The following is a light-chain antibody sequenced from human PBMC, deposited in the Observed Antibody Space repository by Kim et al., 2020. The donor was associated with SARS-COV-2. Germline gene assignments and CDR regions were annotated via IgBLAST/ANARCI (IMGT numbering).Light chain of an antibody. CDR3: SSYTSSSTPGV. CDR2: DVS. J-gene: IGLJ2*01. CDR1: SSDVGGYNY. Sequence: QSITISWTGTSSDVGGYNYVSWYQQHPGNAPKLMIYDVSDRPSGVSNRFSGSKSGNTASLTISGLQAEDEADYYCSSYTSSSTPGVFGGGTQLTVL. V-gene: IGLV2-14*03.